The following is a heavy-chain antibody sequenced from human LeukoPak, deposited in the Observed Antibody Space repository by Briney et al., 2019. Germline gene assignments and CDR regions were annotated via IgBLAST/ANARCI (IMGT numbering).Heavy chain of an antibody. Sequence: PSETLSLTCTVSGGSISSSSYYWGWIRQPPGKGLEWIGSIYYSGSTYYNPSLKSRVTISVDTSKNQFSLKLSSVTAADMAVYYCARDSGSYLVDYWGQGTLVTVSS. CDR3: ARDSGSYLVDY. CDR1: GGSISSSSYY. D-gene: IGHD1-26*01. V-gene: IGHV4-39*02. J-gene: IGHJ4*02. CDR2: IYYSGST.